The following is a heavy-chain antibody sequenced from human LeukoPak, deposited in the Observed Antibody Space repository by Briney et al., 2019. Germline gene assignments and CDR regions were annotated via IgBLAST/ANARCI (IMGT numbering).Heavy chain of an antibody. J-gene: IGHJ4*02. D-gene: IGHD2-15*01. CDR2: ISWNSGSI. CDR3: AKAQTYCSGGSCYYFDY. Sequence: GRSLRLSCAASGFTFDDYAMHWVRQAPGKGLEWVSGISWNSGSIGYADSVKGRFTISRDNAKNSLYLQMNSLRAEDTAVYYCAKAQTYCSGGSCYYFDYWGQGTLVTVSS. CDR1: GFTFDDYA. V-gene: IGHV3-9*01.